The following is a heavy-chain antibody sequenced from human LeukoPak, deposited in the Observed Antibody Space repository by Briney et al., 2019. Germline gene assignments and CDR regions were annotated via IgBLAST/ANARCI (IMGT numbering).Heavy chain of an antibody. Sequence: ASVKVSYKASGYTFTSYGISWVRQAPGQGLEWMGWISSYNGDTNYAQKLQGRVTMTTDTSTSTAYMELRSLRSDDTAVYYCARTTINWYFDLWGRGTLVTVSS. CDR3: ARTTINWYFDL. CDR2: ISSYNGDT. J-gene: IGHJ2*01. V-gene: IGHV1-18*01. CDR1: GYTFTSYG. D-gene: IGHD1-14*01.